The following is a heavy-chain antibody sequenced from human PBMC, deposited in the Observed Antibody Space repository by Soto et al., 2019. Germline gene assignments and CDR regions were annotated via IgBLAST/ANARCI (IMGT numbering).Heavy chain of an antibody. CDR3: ARGGGYSGYDAEYFQH. J-gene: IGHJ1*01. CDR2: IYYSGST. Sequence: SETLSLTCTVSGGSISCYYWSWIRQPPGKGLEWIGYIYYSGSTNYNPSLKSRVTISVDTSKSQFPLKLSSVTAADTAVYYCARGGGYSGYDAEYFQHWGQVTLVTVSS. D-gene: IGHD5-12*01. CDR1: GGSISCYY. V-gene: IGHV4-59*01.